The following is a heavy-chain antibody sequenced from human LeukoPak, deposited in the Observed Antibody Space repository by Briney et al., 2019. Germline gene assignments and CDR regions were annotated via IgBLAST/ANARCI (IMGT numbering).Heavy chain of an antibody. D-gene: IGHD1-7*01. CDR1: GFTFDDYA. CDR2: IGWDGKNV. J-gene: IGHJ4*02. V-gene: IGHV3-9*01. Sequence: PGGSLRLSCAASGFTFDDYAMHWVRQAPGKGLEWVSRIGWDGKNVAYADSVKGRFTISRDNAKNSLYLHMNSLRAEDTAFYYCAEDKSRELPSAFDSWGQGTLVTVSS. CDR3: AEDKSRELPSAFDS.